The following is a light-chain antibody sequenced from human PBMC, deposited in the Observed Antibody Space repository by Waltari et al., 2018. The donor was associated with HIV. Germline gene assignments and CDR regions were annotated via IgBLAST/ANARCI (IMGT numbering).Light chain of an antibody. J-gene: IGLJ3*02. CDR1: ELPDHY. CDR3: QSADSSETLGV. V-gene: IGLV3-25*03. Sequence: YELTQPPSVSVSPGQTAKIICSGDELPDHYAHWYQQRPGQAPVLVIYKDKERPPGTPERFSGSSSGSTATLTISGGLEEDEADYYCQSADSSETLGVFGGGTKLTVL. CDR2: KDK.